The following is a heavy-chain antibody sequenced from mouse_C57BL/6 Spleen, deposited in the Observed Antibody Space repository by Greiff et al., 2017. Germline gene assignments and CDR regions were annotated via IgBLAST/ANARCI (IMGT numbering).Heavy chain of an antibody. Sequence: VQLQQPGAELVMPGASVKLSCKASGYTFTSYWMHWVKQRPGQGLEWIGEIDPSDSYTNYNQKFKGKSTLTVDKSSSTAYMQLSSLTSEDSAVYYCAIATTVAADYWGQGTSVTVSS. CDR2: IDPSDSYT. CDR1: GYTFTSYW. J-gene: IGHJ4*01. D-gene: IGHD1-1*01. CDR3: AIATTVAADY. V-gene: IGHV1-69*01.